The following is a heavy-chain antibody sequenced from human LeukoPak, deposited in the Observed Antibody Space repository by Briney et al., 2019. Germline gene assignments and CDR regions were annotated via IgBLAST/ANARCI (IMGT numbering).Heavy chain of an antibody. V-gene: IGHV7-4-1*02. CDR3: ARSHYYGSGSYYTY. J-gene: IGHJ4*02. Sequence: ASVKVSCKASGYTFTDYYIHWVRQAPGQGLEWMGWINTNTGNPTYAQGFTGRFVFSLDTSVSTAYLQISSLKAEDTAVYYCARSHYYGSGSYYTYWGQGTLVTVSS. D-gene: IGHD3-10*01. CDR1: GYTFTDYY. CDR2: INTNTGNP.